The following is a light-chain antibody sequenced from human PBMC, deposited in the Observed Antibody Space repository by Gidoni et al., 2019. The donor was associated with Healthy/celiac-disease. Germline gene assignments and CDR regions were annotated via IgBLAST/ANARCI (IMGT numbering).Light chain of an antibody. CDR3: SSYTSSSTVV. CDR2: YVS. J-gene: IGLJ2*01. V-gene: IGLV2-14*03. Sequence: QSALTQPASVSGSPGQSITISCTGTSSDVGGYNYVSCNPKLKLSYVSNRPSVVPNRFSCSKSGNTASRTISGRQAEDEADYYCSSYTSSSTVVFGGGTKLTVL. CDR1: SSDVGGYNY.